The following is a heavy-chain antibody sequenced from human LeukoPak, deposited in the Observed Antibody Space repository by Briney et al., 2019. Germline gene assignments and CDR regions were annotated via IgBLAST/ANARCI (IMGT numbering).Heavy chain of an antibody. D-gene: IGHD2-15*01. Sequence: ASVKVSCKASGYTFTSYGISWVRQAPGQGLEWMGWISAYNGNTNYAQKLQGRVTMTTDTSTSTAYMELRSLRSDDTAVYYCARDHGYCSGGSCYGLVGAFDIWGQGTMVTVSS. CDR2: ISAYNGNT. CDR3: ARDHGYCSGGSCYGLVGAFDI. J-gene: IGHJ3*02. V-gene: IGHV1-18*01. CDR1: GYTFTSYG.